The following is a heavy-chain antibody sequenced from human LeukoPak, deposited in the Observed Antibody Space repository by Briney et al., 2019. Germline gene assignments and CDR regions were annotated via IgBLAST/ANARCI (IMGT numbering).Heavy chain of an antibody. V-gene: IGHV3-23*01. Sequence: GGSVRLSCAASGFTFSSYAVSWVRQAPGKGLEWVSAISGSGGSTYYADSVKGRFTISRDNSKNTLYLQMNSLRAEDTAVYYCANSLEWLDVYFDYWGQGTLVTVSS. CDR1: GFTFSSYA. CDR2: ISGSGGST. D-gene: IGHD3-3*01. CDR3: ANSLEWLDVYFDY. J-gene: IGHJ4*02.